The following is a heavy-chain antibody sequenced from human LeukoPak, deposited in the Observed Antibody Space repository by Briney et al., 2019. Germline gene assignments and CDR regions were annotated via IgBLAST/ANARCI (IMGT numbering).Heavy chain of an antibody. J-gene: IGHJ4*02. D-gene: IGHD3-22*01. CDR2: IYYSGST. Sequence: SETLSLTCTVVGCSISSSSYYWGWILLPPGKGLEGIGGIYYSGSTYYNRSLKSRVTIPVDTSKTQFSLKLSSVTAADTAVYYCAMYYYDSSGYYYGASYFDYWGQGTLVTVSS. CDR1: GCSISSSSYY. CDR3: AMYYYDSSGYYYGASYFDY. V-gene: IGHV4-39*01.